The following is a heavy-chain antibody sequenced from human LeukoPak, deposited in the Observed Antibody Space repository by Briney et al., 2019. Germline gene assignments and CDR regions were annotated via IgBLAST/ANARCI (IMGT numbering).Heavy chain of an antibody. CDR1: GFTFSSYA. CDR2: ISSTGIYT. D-gene: IGHD5-12*01. J-gene: IGHJ4*02. Sequence: GGSLRLSCAASGFTFSSYAMSWVRQAPGKGLEWVSSISSTGIYTYYADSVMGRFTISRDNAKNSLYLQMNSLRAEDTAIYYCARGNSDYDHDYWGQGTLVTVSS. CDR3: ARGNSDYDHDY. V-gene: IGHV3-21*01.